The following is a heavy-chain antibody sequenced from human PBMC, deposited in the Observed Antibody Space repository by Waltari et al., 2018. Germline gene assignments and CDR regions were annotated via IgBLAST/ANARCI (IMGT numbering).Heavy chain of an antibody. CDR1: GGSISSYY. D-gene: IGHD2-8*02. CDR3: ARAKRVVYAERYDAFDI. CDR2: IYYSGST. Sequence: QVQLQESGPGLVKPSETLSLPCTVSGGSISSYYWRWIRQPPGKGLEWIGYIYYSGSTNYNPSLKSRVTISVDTSKNQFSLKLSSVTAADTAVYYCARAKRVVYAERYDAFDIWGQGTMVTVSS. V-gene: IGHV4-59*01. J-gene: IGHJ3*02.